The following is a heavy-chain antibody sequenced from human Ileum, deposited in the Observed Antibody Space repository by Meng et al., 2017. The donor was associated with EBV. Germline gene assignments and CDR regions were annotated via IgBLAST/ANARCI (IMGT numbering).Heavy chain of an antibody. CDR2: IYYSGST. Sequence: RQLQESGLGLVKPSETLSLNCTVSGGSIRSSSYYWGWIRQPPGKGLEWIGSIYYSGSTYYNPSLKSRVTISVDTSKNQFSLKLSSVTAADTAVYYCARDRSGSYYSPTFDYWGQGTLVTVSS. J-gene: IGHJ4*02. CDR3: ARDRSGSYYSPTFDY. D-gene: IGHD3-10*01. CDR1: GGSIRSSSYY. V-gene: IGHV4-39*07.